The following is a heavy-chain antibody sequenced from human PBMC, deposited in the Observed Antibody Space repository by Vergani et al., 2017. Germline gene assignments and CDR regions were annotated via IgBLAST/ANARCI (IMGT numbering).Heavy chain of an antibody. V-gene: IGHV3-48*01. Sequence: VCGFTFSSYSMNWVRQAPGKGLGWVSYISSSSSPIYYADSVQGRFTISRDNAKNSLYLQMNSLRAEDTAVYYCVKDHMGASFVGTNHNDYWGQGTLVTVSS. D-gene: IGHD1-26*01. J-gene: IGHJ4*02. CDR2: ISSSSSPI. CDR1: GFTFSSYS. CDR3: VKDHMGASFVGTNHNDY.